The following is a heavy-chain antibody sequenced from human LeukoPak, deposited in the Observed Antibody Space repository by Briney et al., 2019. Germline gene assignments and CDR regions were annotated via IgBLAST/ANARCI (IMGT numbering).Heavy chain of an antibody. Sequence: ASVKVSCKASGYTFTGYYMHWVRQAPGQGLEWMGWINPNSGNTGYAQKFQGRVTMTRNASISTAYMELSSLRSEDTAVYYCARGPSGQQLSSHFDYWGQGTLVTVSS. V-gene: IGHV1-8*02. CDR2: INPNSGNT. CDR3: ARGPSGQQLSSHFDY. J-gene: IGHJ4*02. D-gene: IGHD6-13*01. CDR1: GYTFTGYY.